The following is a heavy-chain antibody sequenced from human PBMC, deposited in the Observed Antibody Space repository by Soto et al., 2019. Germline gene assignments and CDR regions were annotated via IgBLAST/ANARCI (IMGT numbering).Heavy chain of an antibody. CDR1: GFTFSSSS. CDR3: ARDPVLRYYDWLLPYIYY. Sequence: PGGSLRLSCAASGFTFSSSSINWVRQAPGKGLEWVSSISSSSSYIYYADSVKGRFTISRDNAKNSLYLQMNSLRAEDTAVYYCARDPVLRYYDWLLPYIYYWGQGTLVTVSS. CDR2: ISSSSSYI. D-gene: IGHD3-9*01. J-gene: IGHJ4*02. V-gene: IGHV3-21*01.